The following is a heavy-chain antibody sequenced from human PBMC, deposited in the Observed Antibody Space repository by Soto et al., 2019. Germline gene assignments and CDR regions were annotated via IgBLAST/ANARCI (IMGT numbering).Heavy chain of an antibody. CDR1: GDSVTISDYY. CDR3: AAHDSGGYYAEY. CDR2: IHYCGST. D-gene: IGHD3-22*01. J-gene: IGHJ4*02. Sequence: QLQLQESGPGLVKPSETLSLTCTVSGDSVTISDYYWGWIRQPPGKGREGIGSIHYCGSTYYNPSLKSRVTISGDTSKKQFSLKLTSVTAADAAVYYCAAHDSGGYYAEYWGQGTLVTVSA. V-gene: IGHV4-39*01.